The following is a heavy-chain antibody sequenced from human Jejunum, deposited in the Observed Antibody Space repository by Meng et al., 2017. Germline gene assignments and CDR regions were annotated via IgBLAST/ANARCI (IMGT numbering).Heavy chain of an antibody. D-gene: IGHD3-9*01. CDR1: GFTFRTYT. CDR3: AKDQKVDGLWPFDY. J-gene: IGHJ4*02. CDR2: IFGSDSSP. V-gene: IGHV3-23*01. Sequence: GESLKISCAGSGFTFRTYTISWVRQAPGTGLEWVAGIFGSDSSPHYADSVKGRFTISRDNSKNTVYLQMNSLRADDTGLYYCAKDQKVDGLWPFDYWGQGTLVTVSS.